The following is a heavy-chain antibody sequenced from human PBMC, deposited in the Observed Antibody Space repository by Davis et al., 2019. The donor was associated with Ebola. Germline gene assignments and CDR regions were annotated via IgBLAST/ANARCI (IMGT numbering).Heavy chain of an antibody. J-gene: IGHJ4*02. CDR3: AKAVGSSGGPSCLDS. V-gene: IGHV3-13*01. CDR2: IGTESDT. Sequence: GESLKISCVGSGFTFSDYDMHWVRQPTGRGLEWVSTIGTESDTDYPASVKGRFTISRDNSKNSLYLQMNSLRNEDAAFYYCAKAVGSSGGPSCLDSWGQGTLVSVSS. CDR1: GFTFSDYD. D-gene: IGHD2-15*01.